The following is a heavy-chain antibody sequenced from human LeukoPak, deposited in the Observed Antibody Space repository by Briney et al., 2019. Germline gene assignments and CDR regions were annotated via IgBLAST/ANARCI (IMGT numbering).Heavy chain of an antibody. V-gene: IGHV3-30*18. D-gene: IGHD5-18*01. CDR3: AKDSRNTAMATDY. CDR2: ISYDENNK. Sequence: PGRSLRLSCAASGFTFSSHGMHWVRQAPGKGLEWVAVISYDENNKYYADSVKGRFTISRDNSKNTLYLQMNSLRAEDTAVYYCAKDSRNTAMATDYWGQGTLVTVSS. CDR1: GFTFSSHG. J-gene: IGHJ4*02.